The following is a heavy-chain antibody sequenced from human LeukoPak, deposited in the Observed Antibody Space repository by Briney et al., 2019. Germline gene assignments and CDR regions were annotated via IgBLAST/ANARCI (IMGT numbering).Heavy chain of an antibody. CDR3: ARSSPPIHDAFDI. CDR2: IIPIFGTA. Sequence: SVKVSCKASGGTFSSYAISWVRQAPGQGLEWMGGIIPIFGTANYAQRFQGRVTITTDESTSTAYMELSSRRSEDTAVYYCARSSPPIHDAFDIWGQGTMVTVSS. V-gene: IGHV1-69*05. CDR1: GGTFSSYA. J-gene: IGHJ3*02. D-gene: IGHD5-18*01.